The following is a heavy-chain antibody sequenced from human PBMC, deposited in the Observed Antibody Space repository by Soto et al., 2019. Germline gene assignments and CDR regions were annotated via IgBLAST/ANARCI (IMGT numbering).Heavy chain of an antibody. CDR2: TYYRSKWYN. V-gene: IGHV6-1*01. D-gene: IGHD2-15*01. CDR3: ARGRWSTSDY. Sequence: PSQTLSLTCAVSGDSVSSNNIAWNWLRQSPWRGLEWLGRTYYRSKWYNEYAVSVRSRITINLDTSKNQFSLQLNSVTPEDTAVYDCARGRWSTSDYWGQGAQVKVSS. CDR1: GDSVSSNNIA. J-gene: IGHJ4*02.